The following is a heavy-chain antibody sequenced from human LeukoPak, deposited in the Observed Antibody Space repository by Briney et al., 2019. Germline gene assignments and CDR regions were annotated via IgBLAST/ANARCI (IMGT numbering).Heavy chain of an antibody. D-gene: IGHD6-19*01. CDR3: ARDRIAVAGTVRVFDY. CDR2: ISAYNGNT. J-gene: IGHJ4*02. CDR1: GYTFTSYG. Sequence: ASVKVSCKASGYTFTSYGISWVRQAPGQGLEWMGWISAYNGNTNYAQKLQGRVTMTTDTSTSTAYMELRSLRSDDTVVYYCARDRIAVAGTVRVFDYWGQGTLVTVSS. V-gene: IGHV1-18*01.